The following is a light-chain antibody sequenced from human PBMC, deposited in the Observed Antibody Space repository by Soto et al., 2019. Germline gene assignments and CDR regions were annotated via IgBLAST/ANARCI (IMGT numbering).Light chain of an antibody. V-gene: IGKV1-5*01. Sequence: DIQMTQSPSSLSASVGDRFTITCRASQSISSYLNWYQQKPGKAPKLLIYDASSLESGVPSRFSGSGSGTEFTLTISSLQPDDFATYYCQQYNSYSQTFGQGTTGDIK. CDR1: QSISSY. J-gene: IGKJ1*01. CDR2: DAS. CDR3: QQYNSYSQT.